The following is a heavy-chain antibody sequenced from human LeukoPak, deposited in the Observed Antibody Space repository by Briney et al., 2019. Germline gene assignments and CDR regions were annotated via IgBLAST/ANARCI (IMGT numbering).Heavy chain of an antibody. V-gene: IGHV3-53*01. J-gene: IGHJ4*02. CDR3: ARGYNYVPGY. CDR2: IYSAGNT. CDR1: GFTVSNTY. Sequence: PGGSLRLSCAASGFTVSNTYMSWVRQAPGKGLEWVSIIYSAGNTYYADSVKGRFTISRDNSKNTLYLQMNSLRVEDTAVYYCARGYNYVPGYWGQGALVSVSS. D-gene: IGHD5-18*01.